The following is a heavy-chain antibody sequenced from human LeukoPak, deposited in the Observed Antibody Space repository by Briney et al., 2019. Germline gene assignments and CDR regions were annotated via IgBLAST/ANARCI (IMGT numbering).Heavy chain of an antibody. Sequence: PSETLSLTCTVSGGSISSYYWSWIRQPAGKGLEWIGRIYTSGSTNYNPSLKSRVTMSVDTSKNQFSLKLSSVTAADTAVYYCAREGALYGSGSYYKPLISRYYYYGMDVWGQGTTVTVSS. CDR1: GGSISSYY. CDR2: IYTSGST. V-gene: IGHV4-4*07. J-gene: IGHJ6*02. CDR3: AREGALYGSGSYYKPLISRYYYYGMDV. D-gene: IGHD3-10*01.